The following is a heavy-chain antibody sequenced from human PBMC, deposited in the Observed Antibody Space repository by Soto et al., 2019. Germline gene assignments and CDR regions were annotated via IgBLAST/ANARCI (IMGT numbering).Heavy chain of an antibody. J-gene: IGHJ5*02. CDR2: IYPGDSDT. V-gene: IGHV5-51*01. CDR1: GYRVTSYW. D-gene: IGHD3-3*01. CDR3: ARTYYDFWSGYYLGTRGFDP. Sequence: ESLKISCKGSGYRVTSYWIGWVRQMPGKGLEWMGIIYPGDSDTRYSPSFQGQVTISADKSISTAYLQWSSLKASDTAMYYCARTYYDFWSGYYLGTRGFDPWGQGTLVTVSS.